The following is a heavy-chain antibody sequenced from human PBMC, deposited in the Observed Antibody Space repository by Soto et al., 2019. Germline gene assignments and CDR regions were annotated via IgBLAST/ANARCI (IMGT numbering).Heavy chain of an antibody. Sequence: GGSLRLSCLPSGFTFNNYWMSWIHQASWIGLAWVAQIKGHGTDKYYADSVRARFTISRADSKTSLFLQMNSLTLEDTAQYYCVRDVHYNWNDLHDYGLDVWGEGITVTVAS. CDR1: GFTFNNYW. V-gene: IGHV3-7*04. CDR3: VRDVHYNWNDLHDYGLDV. J-gene: IGHJ6*04. CDR2: IKGHGTDK. D-gene: IGHD1-1*01.